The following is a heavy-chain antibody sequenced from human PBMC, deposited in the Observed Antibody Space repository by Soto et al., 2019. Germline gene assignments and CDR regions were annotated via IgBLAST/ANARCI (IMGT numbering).Heavy chain of an antibody. J-gene: IGHJ5*02. CDR3: AREGARLWYFDP. CDR1: GYTFFSNG. CDR2: ISPYNGNT. D-gene: IGHD3-10*01. V-gene: IGHV1-18*04. Sequence: ASVKVSCKASGYTFFSNGISWVRQAPGQGLEWMGWISPYNGNTDYAQNFQGRVTMTTDTSTTTAYMELRSLRFDDTAGYYCAREGARLWYFDPWGQGTLVTVSS.